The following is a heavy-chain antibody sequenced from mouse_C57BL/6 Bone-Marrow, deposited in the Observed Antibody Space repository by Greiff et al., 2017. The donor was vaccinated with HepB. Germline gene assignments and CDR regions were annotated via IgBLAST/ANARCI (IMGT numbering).Heavy chain of an antibody. D-gene: IGHD1-1*01. CDR2: IWRGGST. CDR1: GFSLTSYG. V-gene: IGHV2-5*01. J-gene: IGHJ1*03. Sequence: VQLQQSGPGLVQPSQSLSITCTVSGFSLTSYGVHWVRQSPGKGLEWLGVIWRGGSTDYNAAFMSRLSITKDNSKSQVFFKMNSLQADDTAIYYCAKKDGSSYGWYFDVWGTGTTVTVSS. CDR3: AKKDGSSYGWYFDV.